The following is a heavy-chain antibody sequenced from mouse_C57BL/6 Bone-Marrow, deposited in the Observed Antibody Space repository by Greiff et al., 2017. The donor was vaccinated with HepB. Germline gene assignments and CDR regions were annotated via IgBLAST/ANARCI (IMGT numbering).Heavy chain of an antibody. CDR3: ARSYYYGYYFDY. CDR1: GYTFTSYW. V-gene: IGHV1-64*01. J-gene: IGHJ2*01. CDR2: IHPNSGST. D-gene: IGHD1-1*01. Sequence: QVQLKQPGAELVKPGASVKLSCKASGYTFTSYWMHWVKQRPGQGLEWIGMIHPNSGSTNYNEKFKSKATLTVDKSSSTAYTQLSSLTSEDSAVYYCARSYYYGYYFDYWGQGTTLTVSS.